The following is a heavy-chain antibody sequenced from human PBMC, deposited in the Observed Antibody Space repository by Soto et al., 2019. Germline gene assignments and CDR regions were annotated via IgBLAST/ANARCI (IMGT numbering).Heavy chain of an antibody. J-gene: IGHJ2*01. CDR3: ARDARRIGYFDL. CDR1: GGSISSYY. Sequence: QVQLQESGPGLVKPSETLSLTCTVSGGSISSYYWSWIRQPPGTGLEWIGYIYYSGSTNYNPSLKCRVTISVDTSKNQFSLKLSSVTAADTAVYYCARDARRIGYFDLWGRGTLVTVSS. D-gene: IGHD3-3*02. CDR2: IYYSGST. V-gene: IGHV4-59*12.